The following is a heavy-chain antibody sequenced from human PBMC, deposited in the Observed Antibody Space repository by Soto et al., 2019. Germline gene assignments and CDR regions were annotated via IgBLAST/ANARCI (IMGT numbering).Heavy chain of an antibody. CDR1: GYTFTGYY. CDR3: ARGAVLRYLDWFLEDGMDV. CDR2: INPNSGGT. V-gene: IGHV1-2*02. D-gene: IGHD3-9*01. J-gene: IGHJ6*02. Sequence: QVQLVQSGAEVKKPGASVKVSCKASGYTFTGYYMHWVRQAPGQGLEWMGWINPNSGGTNYAQKFQGRVTMTRDTSISTAYMELSRLRSDDTAVYYCARGAVLRYLDWFLEDGMDVWGQGTTVTVSS.